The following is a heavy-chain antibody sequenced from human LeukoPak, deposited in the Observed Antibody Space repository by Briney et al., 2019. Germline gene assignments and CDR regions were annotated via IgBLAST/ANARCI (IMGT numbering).Heavy chain of an antibody. V-gene: IGHV3-20*04. D-gene: IGHD1-20*01. J-gene: IGHJ4*02. CDR2: LNWNGGST. Sequence: RTGGSLRLSCAASGFTFDDYGMSWVRQAPGKGLEWVSGLNWNGGSTGYADSVKGRFTISRYNAKNSLYLQMNSLTAEDTALYYCARGAAVTGTTGWHDYWGQGTLVTVSS. CDR3: ARGAAVTGTTGWHDY. CDR1: GFTFDDYG.